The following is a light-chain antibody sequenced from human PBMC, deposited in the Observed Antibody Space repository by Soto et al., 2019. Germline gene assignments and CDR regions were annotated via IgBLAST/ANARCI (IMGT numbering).Light chain of an antibody. V-gene: IGLV2-14*01. CDR3: SSYTTSSPHVV. Sequence: QSALTQPASVSGSPGQSITISCTGTSSDVGGYNYVSWYQQHPGKAPKLMIYDVSNRPSGVSNRFSGSKSGNTASLTISGLQAEDEGDYYCSSYTTSSPHVVCGGGTKHTVL. J-gene: IGLJ2*01. CDR1: SSDVGGYNY. CDR2: DVS.